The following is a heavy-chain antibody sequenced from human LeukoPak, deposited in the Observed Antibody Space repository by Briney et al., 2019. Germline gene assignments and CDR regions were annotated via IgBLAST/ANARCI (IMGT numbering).Heavy chain of an antibody. CDR3: AKDVGDAFDI. CDR1: GFTFSSYW. J-gene: IGHJ3*02. CDR2: ISSSGSTI. D-gene: IGHD3-10*01. V-gene: IGHV3-48*04. Sequence: PGGSLRLSCAASGFTFSSYWMSWVRQAPGKGLEWVSYISSSGSTIYYADSVKGRFTISRDNAKNSLYLQMNSLRAEDTAVYYCAKDVGDAFDIWGQGTMVTVSS.